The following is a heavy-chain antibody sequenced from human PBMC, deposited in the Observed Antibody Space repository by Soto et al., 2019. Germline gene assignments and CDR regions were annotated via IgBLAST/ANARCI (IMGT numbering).Heavy chain of an antibody. Sequence: PGESLKISCKGSGYSFTSYWIGWVRQVPGKGLEWMGIIYPGDSDTRYSPSFQGQVTISADKSISTAYLQWSSLKASDTAMYYCATTTAAGKNYYGMDVWGQGTTVTVSS. D-gene: IGHD6-13*01. J-gene: IGHJ6*02. CDR2: IYPGDSDT. CDR1: GYSFTSYW. CDR3: ATTTAAGKNYYGMDV. V-gene: IGHV5-51*01.